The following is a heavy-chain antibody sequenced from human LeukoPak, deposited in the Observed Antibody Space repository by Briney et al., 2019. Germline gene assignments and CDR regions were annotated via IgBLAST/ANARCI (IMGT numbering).Heavy chain of an antibody. Sequence: SETLSLTCTVSGGSISSSSYYWGWIRQPPGKGLEWIGSIYYSGSTYYNPSLKSRVTISVDTSKNQFSLKLSCVTAADTAVYYCARHYYGSGSQDFDYWGQGTLVTVSS. CDR3: ARHYYGSGSQDFDY. D-gene: IGHD3-10*01. J-gene: IGHJ4*02. V-gene: IGHV4-39*01. CDR1: GGSISSSSYY. CDR2: IYYSGST.